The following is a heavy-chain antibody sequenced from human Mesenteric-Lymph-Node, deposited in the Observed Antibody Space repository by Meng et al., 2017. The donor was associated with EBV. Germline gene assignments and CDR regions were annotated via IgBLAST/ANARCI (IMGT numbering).Heavy chain of an antibody. J-gene: IGHJ4*02. V-gene: IGHV4-34*01. CDR2: INHSGST. Sequence: ARLHEWGACLAEPSDTLSLTFAVYGGAFRGHVGSWIRQPPGKGPEWIGEINHSGSTNYNPSLKSRVTISVDTSKNQFSLKLSSVTAADTAVYYCAREMSIAAAGSPLAYWGQGTLVTVSS. CDR1: GGAFRGHV. CDR3: AREMSIAAAGSPLAY. D-gene: IGHD6-13*01.